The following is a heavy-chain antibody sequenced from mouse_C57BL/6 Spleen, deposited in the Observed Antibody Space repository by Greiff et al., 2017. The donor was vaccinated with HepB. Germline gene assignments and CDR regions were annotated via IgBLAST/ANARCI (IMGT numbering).Heavy chain of an antibody. CDR2: IHPSDSDT. V-gene: IGHV1-74*01. Sequence: QVQLKQPGAELVKPGASVKVSCKASGYTFTSYWMHWVKQRPGQGLEWIGRIHPSDSDTNYNQKFKGKATLTVDKSSSTAYMQLSSLTSEDSAVYYCAMERGLGGYFDYWGQGTTLTVSS. CDR3: AMERGLGGYFDY. CDR1: GYTFTSYW. J-gene: IGHJ2*01. D-gene: IGHD4-1*01.